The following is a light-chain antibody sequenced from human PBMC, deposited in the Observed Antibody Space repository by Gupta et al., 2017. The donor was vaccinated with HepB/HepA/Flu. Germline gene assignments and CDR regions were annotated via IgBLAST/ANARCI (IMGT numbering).Light chain of an antibody. V-gene: IGKV3-20*01. CDR3: HHYGSSSWT. CDR1: QYVSSTY. Sequence: VLTQSPGTLALSPGERATLSCRASQYVSSTYLAWYQQRPGQAPRLLIYSASNRATGIPDRFSGSGSGTDFTLTISRLEPEDFAVYYCHHYGSSSWTFGQGTEVEIK. CDR2: SAS. J-gene: IGKJ1*01.